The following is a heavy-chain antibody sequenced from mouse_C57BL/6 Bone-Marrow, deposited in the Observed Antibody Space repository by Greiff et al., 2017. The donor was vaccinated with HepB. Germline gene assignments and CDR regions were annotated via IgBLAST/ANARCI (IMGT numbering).Heavy chain of an antibody. V-gene: IGHV5-6*01. CDR1: GFTFSSYG. CDR2: ISSGGSYT. CDR3: ASLYYSNYLYY. D-gene: IGHD2-5*01. Sequence: EVKLMESGGDLVKPGGSLKLSCAASGFTFSSYGMSWVRQTPDKRLEWVATISSGGSYTYYPDSVKGRFTISRDNAKNTLYLQISSLKSKDTAMYYCASLYYSNYLYYWGQGTTLTVSS. J-gene: IGHJ2*01.